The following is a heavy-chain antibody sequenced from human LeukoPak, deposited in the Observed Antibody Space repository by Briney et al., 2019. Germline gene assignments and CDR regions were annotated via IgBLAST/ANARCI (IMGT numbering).Heavy chain of an antibody. CDR3: AGSYCSSISCRFDY. CDR1: GYTFTSYD. V-gene: IGHV1-8*01. Sequence: ASVKLSCKASGYTFTSYDINWVRQATGQGLEWMGWMNPNSGNTGYAQKLQGRVTMTRNTSISTAYMELSSLRSEDTAVYYCAGSYCSSISCRFDYWGQGTLVTVSS. CDR2: MNPNSGNT. J-gene: IGHJ4*02. D-gene: IGHD2-2*01.